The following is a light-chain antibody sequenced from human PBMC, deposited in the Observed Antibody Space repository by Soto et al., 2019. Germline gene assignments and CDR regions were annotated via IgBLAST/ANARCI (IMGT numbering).Light chain of an antibody. CDR2: EVR. CDR3: CLYTSSSTFV. J-gene: IGLJ1*01. Sequence: QSALTQPPSVSGSPGQSVTISCTGTSSDLGRYNRVSWYQQPPGTAPKLLIYEVRNRPSGVPERFSGSKSANTASLTISGPQAEDEADYYGCLYTSSSTFVFGTGTNVTVL. V-gene: IGLV2-18*01. CDR1: SSDLGRYNR.